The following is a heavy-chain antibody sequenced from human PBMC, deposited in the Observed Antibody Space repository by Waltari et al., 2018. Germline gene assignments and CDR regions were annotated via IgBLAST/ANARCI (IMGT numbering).Heavy chain of an antibody. Sequence: QITLKESGPTLVKPTQTLTLTCTFSGFSLSTSGVGVGWIRQPPGKALEWLALIYWNDDKRYSPSLKSRLTITKDTSKNQVVLTMTNMDPVDTATYYCAHSYYDIWSGYPDSYYFDYWGQGTLVTVSS. CDR1: GFSLSTSGVG. V-gene: IGHV2-5*01. CDR3: AHSYYDIWSGYPDSYYFDY. CDR2: IYWNDDK. D-gene: IGHD3-3*01. J-gene: IGHJ4*02.